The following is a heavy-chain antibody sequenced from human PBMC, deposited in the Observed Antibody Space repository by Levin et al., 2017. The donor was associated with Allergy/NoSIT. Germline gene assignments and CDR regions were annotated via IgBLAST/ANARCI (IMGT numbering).Heavy chain of an antibody. J-gene: IGHJ4*02. D-gene: IGHD1-26*01. Sequence: GGSLRLSCKGSGYTFTSYWIGWVRQMPGKGLEWMGIIYPGDSATRYSPSFQGQVTISADKSISTAYLQWSSLKASDTAMYYCARRWEVGATGPDYWGQGTLVTVSS. CDR3: ARRWEVGATGPDY. CDR2: IYPGDSAT. CDR1: GYTFTSYW. V-gene: IGHV5-51*01.